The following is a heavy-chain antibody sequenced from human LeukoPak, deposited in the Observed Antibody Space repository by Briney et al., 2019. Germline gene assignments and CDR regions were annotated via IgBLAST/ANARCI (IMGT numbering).Heavy chain of an antibody. J-gene: IGHJ4*02. V-gene: IGHV3-23*01. D-gene: IGHD2-2*01. CDR2: ISDSGDRT. Sequence: PGGSLRLSCAASGFTVSSNYMSWVRQAPGKGLEWVSSISDSGDRTYYADSVKGRFTISRDNSRNTLYLQVNSLRAEDTAVYYCAKSGSVPPDYWGQGTLVTVSS. CDR1: GFTVSSNY. CDR3: AKSGSVPPDY.